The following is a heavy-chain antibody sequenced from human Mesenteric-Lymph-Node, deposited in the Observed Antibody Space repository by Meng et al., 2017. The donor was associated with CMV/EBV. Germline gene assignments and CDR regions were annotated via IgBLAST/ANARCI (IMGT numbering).Heavy chain of an antibody. J-gene: IGHJ4*02. D-gene: IGHD2-2*02. CDR3: ARDQAEYQMLYQPH. V-gene: IGHV1-2*02. Sequence: ASVKVSCKASGYTFTGYYMHWVRQAPGQGLEWMGWINPNSGGTNYAQKFQGRVTMTRDTSISTAYMELSRLRSDDTAVYYCARDQAEYQMLYQPHWGQGTLVTVSS. CDR2: INPNSGGT. CDR1: GYTFTGYY.